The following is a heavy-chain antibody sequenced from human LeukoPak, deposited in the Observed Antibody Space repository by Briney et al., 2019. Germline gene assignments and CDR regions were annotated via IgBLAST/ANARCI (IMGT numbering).Heavy chain of an antibody. D-gene: IGHD6-13*01. CDR2: IYENGNT. CDR3: AREYSSSWYEGFDP. Sequence: SEALSLTCSVSGGSIRSSHSFWGWVRQPLGKGLEWIATIYENGNTYYSPSLKSRVTISVDTSNNEFSLNLNSVTAADTAMYYCAREYSSSWYEGFDPWGQGTLVTVSS. CDR1: GGSIRSSHSF. J-gene: IGHJ5*02. V-gene: IGHV4-39*07.